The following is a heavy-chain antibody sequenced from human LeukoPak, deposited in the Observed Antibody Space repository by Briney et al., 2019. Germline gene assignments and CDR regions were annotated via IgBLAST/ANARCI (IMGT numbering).Heavy chain of an antibody. CDR2: IYYSGST. CDR3: ARRSGSYPGNWFDP. Sequence: PSETLSLTCTVSGGSISSSDYYWGWIRQPPGQGLEWIGSIYYSGSTYHNPSLKSRVTISVDTSKNQFSLKLSSVTAADTAVYHCARRSGSYPGNWFDPWGQGTLVTVSS. V-gene: IGHV4-39*01. D-gene: IGHD1-26*01. CDR1: GGSISSSDYY. J-gene: IGHJ5*02.